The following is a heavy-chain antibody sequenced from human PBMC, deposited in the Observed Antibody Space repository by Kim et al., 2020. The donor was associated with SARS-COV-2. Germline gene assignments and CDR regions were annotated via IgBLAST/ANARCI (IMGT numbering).Heavy chain of an antibody. J-gene: IGHJ6*02. V-gene: IGHV1-46*01. CDR3: ATIVVVPAPYYGMDV. D-gene: IGHD2-2*01. Sequence: QKFQGRVTMTRDTSTSTVYMELSSLRSEDTAVYYCATIVVVPAPYYGMDVWGQGTTVTVSS.